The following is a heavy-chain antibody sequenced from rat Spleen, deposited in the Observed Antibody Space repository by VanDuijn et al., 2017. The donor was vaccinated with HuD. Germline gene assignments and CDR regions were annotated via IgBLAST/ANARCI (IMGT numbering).Heavy chain of an antibody. CDR3: ARHGYNSGPMDA. CDR2: ISYDGSST. CDR1: GFTFSDYY. D-gene: IGHD4-3*01. Sequence: EVQLVESDGGLVQPGRSLKLSCAASGFTFSDYYMAWVRQAPTKGLEWVATISYDGSSTYYRDSVKGRFTISRDNAKSTLYLQMDSLRSEDTATYYCARHGYNSGPMDAWGQGVMVTVSS. J-gene: IGHJ2*01. V-gene: IGHV5-29*01.